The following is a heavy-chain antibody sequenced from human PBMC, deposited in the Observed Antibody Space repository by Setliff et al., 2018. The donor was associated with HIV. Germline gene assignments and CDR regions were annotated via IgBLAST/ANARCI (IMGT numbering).Heavy chain of an antibody. J-gene: IGHJ2*01. V-gene: IGHV3-11*01. CDR1: GFTFSDYY. CDR3: AKQVPNLARPSYWYFDL. Sequence: GGSLRLSCAASGFTFSDYYMSWIRQAPGKGLEWVSYISSSGSTIYYADSVKGRFTISRDNAKNSLYLQMNSLRAEDTAVYYCAKQVPNLARPSYWYFDLWGRGTLVTV. CDR2: ISSSGSTI. D-gene: IGHD3-10*01.